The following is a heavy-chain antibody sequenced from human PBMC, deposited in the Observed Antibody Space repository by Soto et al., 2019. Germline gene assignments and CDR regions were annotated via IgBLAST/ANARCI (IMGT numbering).Heavy chain of an antibody. CDR3: ARPGYGGFDL. CDR1: GYTFTRFW. Sequence: GESLKISCQGSGYTFTRFWIGWVRRMPGKGLEWMGIIYPGDSDTRYSLSFQGQVTISADKSISTAYLQWRSLKASDTAVYYCARPGYGGFDLWGQGTLVTVSS. D-gene: IGHD4-17*01. J-gene: IGHJ4*02. CDR2: IYPGDSDT. V-gene: IGHV5-51*01.